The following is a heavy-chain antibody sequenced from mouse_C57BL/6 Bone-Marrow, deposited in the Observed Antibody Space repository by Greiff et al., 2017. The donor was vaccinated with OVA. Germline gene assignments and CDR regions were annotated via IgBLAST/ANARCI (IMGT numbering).Heavy chain of an antibody. V-gene: IGHV3-6*01. CDR1: GYSITSGYY. J-gene: IGHJ2*01. Sequence: VQLKESGPGLVKPSQSLSLTCSVTGYSITSGYYWNWIRQFPGNKLEWMGYISYDGSNNYNPSLKNRISITRDTSKNQFFLKLNSVTTEDTATYYCASNDGSYFDYWGQGTTLTVSS. CDR2: ISYDGSN. D-gene: IGHD2-3*01. CDR3: ASNDGSYFDY.